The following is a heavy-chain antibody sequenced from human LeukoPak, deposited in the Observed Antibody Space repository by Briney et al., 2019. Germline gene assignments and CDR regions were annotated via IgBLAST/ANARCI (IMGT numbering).Heavy chain of an antibody. CDR2: ISDSGDAT. J-gene: IGHJ3*01. V-gene: IGHV3-23*01. CDR3: AEWYFGYSGSYSALDV. CDR1: GFTFNTYA. Sequence: GGSLRLSCATSGFTFNTYAMSWVRQAPGRGLEWVSSISDSGDATYYAASVKGRFTTSRDNPKNMLYLQMNSLRAEDTAVYYCAEWYFGYSGSYSALDVWGQGTMVTVSS. D-gene: IGHD1-26*01.